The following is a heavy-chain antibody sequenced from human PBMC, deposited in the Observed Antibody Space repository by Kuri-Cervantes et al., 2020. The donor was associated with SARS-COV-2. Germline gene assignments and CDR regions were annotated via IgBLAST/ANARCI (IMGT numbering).Heavy chain of an antibody. V-gene: IGHV1-18*01. CDR1: GYTFVIYG. D-gene: IGHD3-9*01. J-gene: IGHJ6*02. Sequence: ASVKVSCKASGYTFVIYGITWVRQAPGQGLEWMGWISPYNGNENYAQKFQGRVNMTTDTSTNTTYMELRSLRSDDTAVYYCARIIPYYYGLDVWGQGIT. CDR2: ISPYNGNE. CDR3: ARIIPYYYGLDV.